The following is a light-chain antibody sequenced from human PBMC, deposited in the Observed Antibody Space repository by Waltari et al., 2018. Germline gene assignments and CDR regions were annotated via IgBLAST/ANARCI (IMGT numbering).Light chain of an antibody. CDR1: QGVLYSSNNKNY. CDR3: QQYYSTPPYT. J-gene: IGKJ2*01. V-gene: IGKV4-1*01. Sequence: DIVMTQSPDSLAVSLGERATIKCKSSQGVLYSSNNKNYLAWYQQKPGKPPKLLIYWASTRESGVPDRFSGSGSGTDFTLTISILQAEDVAVYYCQQYYSTPPYTFGQGTKLEIK. CDR2: WAS.